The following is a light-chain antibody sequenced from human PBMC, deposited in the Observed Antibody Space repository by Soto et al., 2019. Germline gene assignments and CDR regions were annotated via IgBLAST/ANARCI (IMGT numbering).Light chain of an antibody. J-gene: IGKJ4*01. CDR2: TLS. V-gene: IGKV1-33*01. CDR1: QDISNY. CDR3: MQRIEFPLT. Sequence: DIQMTQSPSSLSASVGDRVTITCQASQDISNYLNWYQQKPGKAPKLLIYTLSYRASGVPDRFSGSGSGTDFTLKISRVEAEDVGVYYCMQRIEFPLTFGGGTKVEIK.